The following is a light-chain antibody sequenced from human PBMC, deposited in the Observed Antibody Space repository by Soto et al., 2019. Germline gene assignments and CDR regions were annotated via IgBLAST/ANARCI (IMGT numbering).Light chain of an antibody. Sequence: DIQMTQSPSSLSASVGDRVAITCRASQSINIYLNWYQQRPGRAPKLLIYAASNLQSGVPSWFSGCGVGTHFTLTISFLQPDDVATYHCQQSHTSPYIFGQGTRLEIK. V-gene: IGKV1-39*01. CDR1: QSINIY. CDR2: AAS. CDR3: QQSHTSPYI. J-gene: IGKJ5*01.